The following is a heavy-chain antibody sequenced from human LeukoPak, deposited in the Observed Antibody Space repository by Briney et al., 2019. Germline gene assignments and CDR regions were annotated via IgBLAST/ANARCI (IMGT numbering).Heavy chain of an antibody. D-gene: IGHD6-6*01. J-gene: IGHJ5*02. CDR1: GDSFSSNSAA. Sequence: SQTLSLTCAISGDSFSSNSAAWHWLRQSPSRGLEWLGRTYYRSKWYNDYAVSVKSRITINPDTSKNQFSLQLNSVTPEDTAVYYCARYSSSSGWFDPWGQGTLVTVSS. CDR3: ARYSSSSGWFDP. V-gene: IGHV6-1*01. CDR2: TYYRSKWYN.